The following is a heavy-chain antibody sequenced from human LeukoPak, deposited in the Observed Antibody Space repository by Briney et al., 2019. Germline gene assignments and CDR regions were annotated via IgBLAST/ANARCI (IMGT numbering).Heavy chain of an antibody. CDR1: GYTFTSYY. CDR3: ARAYTTNALDI. J-gene: IGHJ3*02. CDR2: INPSGGST. V-gene: IGHV1-46*01. D-gene: IGHD4-17*01. Sequence: DSVKVSCKASGYTFTSYYMHWVRQAPGQGLEWMGIINPSGGSTSYAQKFQGRVTMTRDTSISTGYMELSSLSSDDTAVYYCARAYTTNALDIWGQGTMVTVSS.